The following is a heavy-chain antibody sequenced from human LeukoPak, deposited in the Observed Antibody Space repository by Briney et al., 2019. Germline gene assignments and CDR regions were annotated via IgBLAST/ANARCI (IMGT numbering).Heavy chain of an antibody. CDR1: GYTFTSYG. J-gene: IGHJ6*03. CDR2: ISAYNGNT. V-gene: IGHV1-18*01. Sequence: GASVKVSCKASGYTFTSYGISWVRQAPGQGLEWMGWISAYNGNTNYAQKLQGRVTMTTDTSTSTAYMELRSLRSDDTAVYYCAHSSGYDYYYYYMDVWGKGTTVTVSS. D-gene: IGHD5-12*01. CDR3: AHSSGYDYYYYYMDV.